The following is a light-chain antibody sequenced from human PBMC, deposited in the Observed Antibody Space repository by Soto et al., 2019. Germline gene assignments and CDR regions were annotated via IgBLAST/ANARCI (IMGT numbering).Light chain of an antibody. CDR2: AAS. CDR1: QDISNF. J-gene: IGKJ5*01. V-gene: IGKV1-16*01. CDR3: QQYKSYPVT. Sequence: DIQMTQSPSSLSASVGDRVTITCRASQDISNFLAWFQQKPGRAPKSLISAASSLHSGVPSRFSGSGSGTGFTLTINSLEPEDFATYSCQQYKSYPVTFGQGTRLEIK.